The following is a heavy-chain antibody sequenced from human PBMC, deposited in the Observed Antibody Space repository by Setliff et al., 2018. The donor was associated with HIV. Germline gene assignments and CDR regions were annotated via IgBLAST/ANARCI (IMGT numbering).Heavy chain of an antibody. D-gene: IGHD4-17*01. CDR1: GFMFDDYA. CDR2: ISWNGGSI. CDR3: VKDKGNGDYDYYYGMDV. Sequence: SLKISCAASGFMFDDYAMHWVRQAPGKGLEWVSGISWNGGSIGYADSVKGRFIISRDNAKKSLYLQMNSLRAEDMALYYCVKDKGNGDYDYYYGMDVWGQGTTVTVSS. J-gene: IGHJ6*02. V-gene: IGHV3-9*03.